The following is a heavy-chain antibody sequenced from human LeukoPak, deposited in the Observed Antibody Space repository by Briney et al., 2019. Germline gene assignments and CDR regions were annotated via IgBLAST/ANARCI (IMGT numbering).Heavy chain of an antibody. CDR2: IYYSGST. D-gene: IGHD6-13*01. V-gene: IGHV4-61*01. Sequence: SETLSLTCTVSGGSVSSGSYYWSWIRQPPGKGLEWIGYIYYSGSTNYNPSLKSRVTISVDTSKNQLSLKLTSVTAADTAVYYCARGEYGSSWYDYWGQGTLVTVSS. J-gene: IGHJ4*02. CDR3: ARGEYGSSWYDY. CDR1: GGSVSSGSYY.